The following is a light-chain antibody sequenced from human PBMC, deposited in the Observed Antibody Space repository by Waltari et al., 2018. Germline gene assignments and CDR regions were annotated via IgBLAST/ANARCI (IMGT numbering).Light chain of an antibody. Sequence: PGERATLSCRASQSVSSYLAWYQQKPGQAPRLLIYDASNRATGIPARFGGSGSGTDFTLTISSLEPEDFAVYYCQQRSHWPTFGGGTKVEIK. V-gene: IGKV3-11*01. CDR1: QSVSSY. CDR3: QQRSHWPT. CDR2: DAS. J-gene: IGKJ4*01.